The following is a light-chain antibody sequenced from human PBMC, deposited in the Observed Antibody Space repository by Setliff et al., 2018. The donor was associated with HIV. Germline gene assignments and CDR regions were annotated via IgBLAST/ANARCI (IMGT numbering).Light chain of an antibody. V-gene: IGLV1-44*01. Sequence: QSALTQPPSASGTPGQRVTISCSGSSSNIGSNTVNWYQQLPGTAPKLLIYSNNQRPSGVPDRFSGSKSGTSASLAISGLQSEDEADYYCAAWDDSLNACYAFGTGTKVTVL. CDR3: AAWDDSLNACYA. CDR2: SNN. J-gene: IGLJ1*01. CDR1: SSNIGSNT.